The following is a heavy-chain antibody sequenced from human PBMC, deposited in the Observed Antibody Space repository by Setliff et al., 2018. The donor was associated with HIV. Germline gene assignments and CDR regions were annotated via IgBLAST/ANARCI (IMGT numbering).Heavy chain of an antibody. V-gene: IGHV4-59*11. CDR2: IYYTGST. CDR1: GGSISNHY. Sequence: SETLSLTCSVSGGSISNHYWSWIRQPPAKGLEWMGYIYYTGSTNYNPSLRGRVTISVDTSKKQFSLKLSSVTAADTAVYFCARENGDCSGGACSFMLDSWGQGTLVTVSS. D-gene: IGHD2-15*01. J-gene: IGHJ5*01. CDR3: ARENGDCSGGACSFMLDS.